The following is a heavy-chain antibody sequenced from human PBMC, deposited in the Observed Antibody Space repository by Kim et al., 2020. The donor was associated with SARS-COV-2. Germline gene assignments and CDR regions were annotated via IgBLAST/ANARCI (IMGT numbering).Heavy chain of an antibody. CDR1: GYTFTSYA. CDR3: ARDLGADGDYRFDY. J-gene: IGHJ4*02. Sequence: ASVKVSCKASGYTFTSYAMHWVRQAPGQRLEWMGWINAGNGNTKYSQKFQGRVTITRDTSASIAYMELSSLRSEDTAVYYCARDLGADGDYRFDYWGQGTLVTVSS. D-gene: IGHD4-17*01. CDR2: INAGNGNT. V-gene: IGHV1-3*01.